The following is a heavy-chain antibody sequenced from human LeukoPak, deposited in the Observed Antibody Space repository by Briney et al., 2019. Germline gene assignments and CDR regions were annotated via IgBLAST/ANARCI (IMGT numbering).Heavy chain of an antibody. CDR3: AREGITAAADY. D-gene: IGHD6-13*01. Sequence: PGGSLRLSCAASGFSFSSFWMSWVRQAPGKGREWVANIKQDGSEKYYVDSVKGRFTISRDNAKNSLYLQLNSLQAEDTAVYYCAREGITAAADYWGQGTLVTVSS. V-gene: IGHV3-7*01. J-gene: IGHJ4*02. CDR2: IKQDGSEK. CDR1: GFSFSSFW.